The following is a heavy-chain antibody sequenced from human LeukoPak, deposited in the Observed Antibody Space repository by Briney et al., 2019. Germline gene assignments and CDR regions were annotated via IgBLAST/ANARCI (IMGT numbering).Heavy chain of an antibody. D-gene: IGHD3-10*01. CDR2: IYYSGST. J-gene: IGHJ4*02. CDR1: GGSISSGGYY. Sequence: PSQTLSLTCTVSGGSISSGGYYWSWLRQHPGKGLEWIGYIYYSGSTYYNPSLKSRVTISVDTSKNQFSLKLSSVTAADTAVYYCARGWVRGHFDYWGQGTLVTVSS. CDR3: ARGWVRGHFDY. V-gene: IGHV4-31*03.